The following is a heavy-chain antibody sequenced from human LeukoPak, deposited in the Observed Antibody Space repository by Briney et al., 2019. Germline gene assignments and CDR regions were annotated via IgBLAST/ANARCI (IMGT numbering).Heavy chain of an antibody. V-gene: IGHV3-43*01. CDR2: ISWDGGST. Sequence: QAGGSLRLSCAASGFTFDDYTMHWVRQAPGKGLEWVSLISWDGGSTYYADSVKGRFTISRDNSKNSLYLQMNSLRTEDTALYYCAKARRDYDILTGYYDYWGQGTLVTVSS. CDR3: AKARRDYDILTGYYDY. J-gene: IGHJ4*02. D-gene: IGHD3-9*01. CDR1: GFTFDDYT.